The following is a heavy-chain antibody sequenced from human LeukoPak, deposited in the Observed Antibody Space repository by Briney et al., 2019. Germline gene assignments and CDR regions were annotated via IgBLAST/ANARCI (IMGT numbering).Heavy chain of an antibody. CDR3: AKAGIAVPATPEY. V-gene: IGHV3-23*01. Sequence: GGSLRLSCATSGFTFSSYAMNWVRQAPGKGLEWVSVISSSGGTTYYSDSVRGRFIIPRDNSKNTLYLQMNSLRAEDTAVYYCAKAGIAVPATPEYCGQGTQVTVSS. D-gene: IGHD6-19*01. CDR1: GFTFSSYA. J-gene: IGHJ4*02. CDR2: ISSSGGTT.